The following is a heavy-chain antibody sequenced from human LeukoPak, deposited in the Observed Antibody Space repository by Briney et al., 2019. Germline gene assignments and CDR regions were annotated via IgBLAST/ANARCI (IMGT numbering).Heavy chain of an antibody. CDR1: GFTFSSYE. J-gene: IGHJ4*02. V-gene: IGHV3-48*03. CDR2: ISSSGSTI. CDR3: ARDPRYCSGGSCYFPTFYFDY. D-gene: IGHD2-15*01. Sequence: GGSLRLSCAASGFTFSSYEMNWVRQAPGKGLEWVSYISSSGSTICYADSVKGRFTISRDNAKNSLYLQMNSLRAEDTAVYYCARDPRYCSGGSCYFPTFYFDYWGQGTLVTVSS.